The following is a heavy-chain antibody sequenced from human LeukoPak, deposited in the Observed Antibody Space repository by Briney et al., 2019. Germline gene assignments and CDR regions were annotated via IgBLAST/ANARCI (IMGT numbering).Heavy chain of an antibody. CDR2: VRYDGNNP. J-gene: IGHJ4*02. Sequence: GGSLRLSCAASGFTFGRYGMHWVRQAPGKGLDWVALVRYDGNNPYYSASVKGRFTISRDNSKNTVLLQMNNLRLEDAAVYYCARGSRYGDYPYYCDFWGQGTLVTVSS. V-gene: IGHV3-30*02. CDR1: GFTFGRYG. D-gene: IGHD4-17*01. CDR3: ARGSRYGDYPYYCDF.